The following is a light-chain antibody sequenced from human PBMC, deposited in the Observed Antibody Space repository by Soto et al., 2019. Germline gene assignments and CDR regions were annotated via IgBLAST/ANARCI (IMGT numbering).Light chain of an antibody. CDR1: QSINSW. J-gene: IGKJ4*01. Sequence: DIQMTQSPSPLPAPVGARVTLTCRACQSINSWLAWYQQRPGKGPKLLIHKGPILEVGAPSRCSGSASGTEFTGTISSLQPDGFATYYYLQYNQYPLTFGGGTKVEIK. CDR2: KGP. CDR3: LQYNQYPLT. V-gene: IGKV1-5*03.